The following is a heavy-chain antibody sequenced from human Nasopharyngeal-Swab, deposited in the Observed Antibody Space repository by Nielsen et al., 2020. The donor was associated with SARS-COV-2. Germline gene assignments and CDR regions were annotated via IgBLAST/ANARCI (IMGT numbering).Heavy chain of an antibody. J-gene: IGHJ4*02. CDR2: MNPNSGNT. V-gene: IGHV1-8*02. CDR3: ARGYSYGLAY. CDR1: GGTFSSYA. D-gene: IGHD5-18*01. Sequence: ASVKVSCKASGGTFSSYAISWVRQAPGQGLEWMGWMNPNSGNTGYAQKFQGRVTMTRNTSISTAYMELSSLRSEDTAVYYCARGYSYGLAYWGQGTLVTVSP.